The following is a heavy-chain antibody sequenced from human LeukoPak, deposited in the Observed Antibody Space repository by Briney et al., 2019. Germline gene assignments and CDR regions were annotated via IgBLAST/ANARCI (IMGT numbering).Heavy chain of an antibody. CDR1: GYTFTSYY. Sequence: ASVKVSCKASGYTFTSYYMHWVRQAPGQGLEWMGWINPNSGGTNYAQKFQGRVTMTRDMSTSTVYMELSSLRSEDTAVYYCARDYDYVWGSYRKEENDAFDIWGQGTMVTVSS. D-gene: IGHD3-16*02. V-gene: IGHV1-2*02. J-gene: IGHJ3*02. CDR3: ARDYDYVWGSYRKEENDAFDI. CDR2: INPNSGGT.